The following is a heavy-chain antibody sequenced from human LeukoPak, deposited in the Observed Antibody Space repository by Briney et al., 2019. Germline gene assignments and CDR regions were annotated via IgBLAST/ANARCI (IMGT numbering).Heavy chain of an antibody. CDR3: AKDKGAFGAYGYYFDY. J-gene: IGHJ4*02. Sequence: QPGGSLRLSCATSGFTFSKYDMHWVRQAPGKGLEWVAIIWYDGSYEYYADSVKGRFTISRDNSKNTLYVQMNSLRAEDTALYYCAKDKGAFGAYGYYFDYWGQGTLVTVSS. CDR1: GFTFSKYD. V-gene: IGHV3-30*02. D-gene: IGHD5-12*01. CDR2: IWYDGSYE.